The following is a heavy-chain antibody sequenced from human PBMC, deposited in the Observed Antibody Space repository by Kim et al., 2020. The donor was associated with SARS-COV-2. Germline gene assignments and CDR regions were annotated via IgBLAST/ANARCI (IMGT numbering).Heavy chain of an antibody. J-gene: IGHJ1*01. CDR1: GFTFSSFA. V-gene: IGHV3-30*04. CDR2: ISYDGSNT. CDR3: ARGWTGDGSSRSGYFQR. D-gene: IGHD6-13*01. Sequence: GGSLRLSCAASGFTFSSFAMHWVRQAPGKGLEWLAVISYDGSNTYYADSVKGRFTISRDNSKNTLYLQMNSLRAEDTAIYYCARGWTGDGSSRSGYFQRWGQGTPVSASS.